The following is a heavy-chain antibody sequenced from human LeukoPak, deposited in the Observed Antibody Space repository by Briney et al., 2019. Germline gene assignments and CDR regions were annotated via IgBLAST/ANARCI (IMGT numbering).Heavy chain of an antibody. Sequence: SETLSLTCTVSGGSISSYYWSWIRQSPGKGLEWIGYIYYSGSTNYNPSLKSRVTISVDTSKNQFSLKLSSVTAADTAVYYCARHFSGYGDDKYAFDFWGQGTMVTVSS. D-gene: IGHD4-17*01. CDR3: ARHFSGYGDDKYAFDF. V-gene: IGHV4-59*08. CDR2: IYYSGST. CDR1: GGSISSYY. J-gene: IGHJ3*01.